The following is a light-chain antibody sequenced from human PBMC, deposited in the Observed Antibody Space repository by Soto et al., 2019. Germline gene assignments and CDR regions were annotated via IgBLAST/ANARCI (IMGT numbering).Light chain of an antibody. J-gene: IGKJ5*01. CDR2: VAS. Sequence: DIQMTQSPSSLSASVGDRVTITCLASQGISNFLAWYQQKPGKVPKLLIYVASALQSGVPSRFSGSGSGTDFTLTISSLQPEDVATYYCQGYYSVPITFGQGTRLEIK. CDR1: QGISNF. CDR3: QGYYSVPIT. V-gene: IGKV1-27*01.